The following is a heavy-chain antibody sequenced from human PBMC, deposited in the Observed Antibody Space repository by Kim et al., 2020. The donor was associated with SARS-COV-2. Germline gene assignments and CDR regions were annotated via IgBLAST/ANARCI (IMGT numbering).Heavy chain of an antibody. Sequence: NSYATAYAASVKGRFTISRDDSKYTAYLQMNSLTTEDTAVYYCTRYGDYVNWGQGTLVTVSS. D-gene: IGHD4-17*01. J-gene: IGHJ4*02. CDR3: TRYGDYVN. CDR2: NSYAT. V-gene: IGHV3-73*01.